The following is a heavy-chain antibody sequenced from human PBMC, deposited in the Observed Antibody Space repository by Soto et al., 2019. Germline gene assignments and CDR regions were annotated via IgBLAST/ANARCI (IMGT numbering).Heavy chain of an antibody. D-gene: IGHD2-8*02. Sequence: GGSLRLSCAASGFTFSNYAMHWVRQAPGKGLEWVAFISYDGTNKYYADSVKGRFTISRYNSQSTLYLQMNSLRAEDTAVYSCASGYCTAPSCQNWFDPWGQGTLVTVSS. J-gene: IGHJ5*02. CDR3: ASGYCTAPSCQNWFDP. CDR1: GFTFSNYA. V-gene: IGHV3-30-3*01. CDR2: ISYDGTNK.